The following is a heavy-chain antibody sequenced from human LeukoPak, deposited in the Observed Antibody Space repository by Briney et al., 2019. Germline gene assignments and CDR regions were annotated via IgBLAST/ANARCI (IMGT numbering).Heavy chain of an antibody. CDR3: ARGDSGSSYRLFYFDF. CDR1: GFTFSRYL. D-gene: IGHD1-26*01. J-gene: IGHJ4*02. Sequence: GGSLRLSCAASGFTFSRYLMNWVRQAPGKGLEWVANIKQDGSEKYFVDSVKGRFTISRDNAKNSLYLQMNSLRAEDTAVYYCARGDSGSSYRLFYFDFWGQGTLVTVSS. CDR2: IKQDGSEK. V-gene: IGHV3-7*03.